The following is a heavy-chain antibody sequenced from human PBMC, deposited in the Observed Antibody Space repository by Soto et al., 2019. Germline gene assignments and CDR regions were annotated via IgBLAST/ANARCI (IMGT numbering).Heavy chain of an antibody. CDR3: ARDVNGGFCGA. V-gene: IGHV3-21*01. J-gene: IGHJ5*02. D-gene: IGHD2-21*01. Sequence: VQLVESGGGLVKPGGSLRLSCAASGFTFSSYSMNWVRQAPGKGLEWVSTISSRNNDMYYVDSVKGRFTISRDNARNSVYLQMSSLRADDTAVYYCARDVNGGFCGAWGQGTLVTVSS. CDR2: ISSRNNDM. CDR1: GFTFSSYS.